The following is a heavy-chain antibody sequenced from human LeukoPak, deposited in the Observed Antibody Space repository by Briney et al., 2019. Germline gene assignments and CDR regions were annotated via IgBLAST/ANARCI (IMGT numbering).Heavy chain of an antibody. D-gene: IGHD1-7*01. J-gene: IGHJ4*02. Sequence: SETLSLTCTVSGDSINSYYWSWVRQPPGKRLEWIGYIYYSGTTNYNPSLKSRVTLSVDTSKNQFSLRLRSVTAADTAVYYCASGTTTKGFGYWGQGTLITVSS. CDR2: IYYSGTT. V-gene: IGHV4-59*01. CDR3: ASGTTTKGFGY. CDR1: GDSINSYY.